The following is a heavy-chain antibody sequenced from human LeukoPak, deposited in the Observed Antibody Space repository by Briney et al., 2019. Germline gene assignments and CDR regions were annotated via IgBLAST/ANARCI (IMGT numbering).Heavy chain of an antibody. CDR1: GFTFSDYN. J-gene: IGHJ6*02. CDR3: ARSIGLTGGGVDV. Sequence: GGSLGLSCAASGFTFSDYNMNWVRQAPGKGLEWVSYITDSGNTIHYADSVKGRFTISRDNAKNSLYLQTNSLRAEDTAVYYCARSIGLTGGGVDVWGQGTTVTVSS. V-gene: IGHV3-11*01. CDR2: ITDSGNTI. D-gene: IGHD3-9*01.